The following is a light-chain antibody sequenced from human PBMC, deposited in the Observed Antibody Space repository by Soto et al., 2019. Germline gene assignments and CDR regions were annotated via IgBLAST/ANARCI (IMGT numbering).Light chain of an antibody. CDR3: QQYSSALQT. V-gene: IGKV3-20*01. CDR2: GAS. Sequence: EIVLTQSPGTLSLSPGERATLSCRASLSVRSNFLAWYQQRPGQAPRLLIYGASSRATDIPDRFSGSGSGTDFTLIISRLEPEDCAVYYCQQYSSALQTFGQGTKVEIK. CDR1: LSVRSNF. J-gene: IGKJ1*01.